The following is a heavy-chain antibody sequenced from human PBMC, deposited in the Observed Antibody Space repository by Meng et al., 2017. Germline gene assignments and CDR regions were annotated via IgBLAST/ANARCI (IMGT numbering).Heavy chain of an antibody. D-gene: IGHD6-13*01. CDR3: ARPLYSSSWLDHLVEPQYYYYGMDV. CDR1: GYTFTGYY. V-gene: IGHV1-2*06. Sequence: ASVKVSCKASGYTFTGYYMHWVRQAPGQGLEWMGRINPNSGGTNYAQKFQGRLTMTRDTSISTAYMELSRLRAEDTAVYYCARPLYSSSWLDHLVEPQYYYYGMDVWGQGTTVTVSS. J-gene: IGHJ6*02. CDR2: INPNSGGT.